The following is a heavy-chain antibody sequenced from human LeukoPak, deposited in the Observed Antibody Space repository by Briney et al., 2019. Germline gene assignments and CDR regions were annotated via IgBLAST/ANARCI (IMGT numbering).Heavy chain of an antibody. CDR1: GGSISSGGYY. J-gene: IGHJ4*02. CDR3: ARVAGYTSMITVYYFDY. Sequence: PSQTLSLTCTVSGGSISSGGYYWSWIRQHPGKGLEWIGYIYYSGSTNYNPSLKSRVTISVETSKNQFSLKLSSVTAADTAVYYCARVAGYTSMITVYYFDYWGQGTLVTVSS. V-gene: IGHV4-61*08. D-gene: IGHD5-18*01. CDR2: IYYSGST.